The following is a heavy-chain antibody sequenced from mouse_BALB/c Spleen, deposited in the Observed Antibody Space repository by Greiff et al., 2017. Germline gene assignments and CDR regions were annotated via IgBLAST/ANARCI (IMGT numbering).Heavy chain of an antibody. J-gene: IGHJ3*01. V-gene: IGHV7-3*02. CDR2: IRNKANGYTT. CDR1: GFTFTDYY. Sequence: EVKLMESGGGLVQPGGSLRLSCATSGFTFTDYYMSWVRQPPGKALEWLGFIRNKANGYTTEYSASVKGRFTISRDNSQSILYLQMNTLRAEDSATYYCAREDNYSFAYWGQGTLVTVSA. D-gene: IGHD1-3*01. CDR3: AREDNYSFAY.